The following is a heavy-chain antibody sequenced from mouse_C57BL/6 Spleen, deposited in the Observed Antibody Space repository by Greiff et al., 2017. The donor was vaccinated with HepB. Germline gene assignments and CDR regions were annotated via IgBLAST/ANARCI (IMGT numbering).Heavy chain of an antibody. D-gene: IGHD1-1*01. Sequence: VQLQQPGAELVRPGTSVKLSCKASGYTFTSYWMHWVKQRPGQGLEWIGVIDPSDSYTNYNQKFKGKATLTVDTSSSTAYMQLSSLTSEDAAVYYCARPSIGYGSTYYFDYWGQGTTLTVSS. V-gene: IGHV1-59*01. J-gene: IGHJ2*01. CDR1: GYTFTSYW. CDR3: ARPSIGYGSTYYFDY. CDR2: IDPSDSYT.